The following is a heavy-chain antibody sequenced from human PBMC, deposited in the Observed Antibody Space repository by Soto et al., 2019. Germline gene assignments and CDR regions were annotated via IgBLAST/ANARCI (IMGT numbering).Heavy chain of an antibody. CDR1: VFPLSHYA. CDR3: AKQAPYLVMGYTRSPGMEI. J-gene: IGHJ6*02. D-gene: IGHD5-12*01. Sequence: PGGSLTVSSVASVFPLSHYALSWDRHAPVGGVDCVSTMDDTGAGTYYAESARGRFTISRDNSSNTLYLEMSSLRADDSAVYHCAKQAPYLVMGYTRSPGMEIWGQGTTVTVSS. V-gene: IGHV3-23*01. CDR2: MDDTGAGT.